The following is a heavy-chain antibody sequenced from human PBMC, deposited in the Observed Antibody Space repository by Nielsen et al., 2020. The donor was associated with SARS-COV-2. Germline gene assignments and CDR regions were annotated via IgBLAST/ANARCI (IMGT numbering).Heavy chain of an antibody. V-gene: IGHV3-30*18. CDR3: AKDWTAIVVVPSGGVDY. CDR1: GFTFSTYG. D-gene: IGHD2-15*01. CDR2: ISYDGSNK. J-gene: IGHJ4*02. Sequence: GGSLTLSCAASGFTFSTYGMHWVRQAPGKGLEWVAAISYDGSNKYYVDSVKGRFTISRDNSKNTLYLQMSSLREEDTAVYYCAKDWTAIVVVPSGGVDYWGQGTRVTVSS.